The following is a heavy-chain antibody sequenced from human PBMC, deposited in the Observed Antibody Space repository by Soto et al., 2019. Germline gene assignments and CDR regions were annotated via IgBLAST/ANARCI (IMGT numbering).Heavy chain of an antibody. D-gene: IGHD5-12*01. CDR2: IYYSGST. CDR3: AGVGVSGYASLDAFDI. J-gene: IGHJ3*02. Sequence: QVQLQESGPGLVKPSQTLSLTCTVSGGSISSGGYYWSWIRQHPGKGLEWIGYIYYSGSTYYNPSLKRRVTISVDTSKNQFSLKLSSVTAADTAVYYCAGVGVSGYASLDAFDIWGQGTMVTVSS. V-gene: IGHV4-31*03. CDR1: GGSISSGGYY.